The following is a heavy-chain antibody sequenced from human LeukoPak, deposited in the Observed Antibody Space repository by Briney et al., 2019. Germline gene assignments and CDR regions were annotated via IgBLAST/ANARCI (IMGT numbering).Heavy chain of an antibody. CDR1: GFTFSDYY. CDR3: AKDILAPGPFFDY. J-gene: IGHJ4*02. V-gene: IGHV3-11*01. CDR2: IIPNSGSTI. D-gene: IGHD1-1*01. Sequence: GGSLRLSCAASGFTFSDYYMGWIRQAPGKGLEWVSYIIPNSGSTIYYADSVKGRFTISRDNAKNSLYLQMNSLSAEDTAVYYCAKDILAPGPFFDYWGQGTLVTVSS.